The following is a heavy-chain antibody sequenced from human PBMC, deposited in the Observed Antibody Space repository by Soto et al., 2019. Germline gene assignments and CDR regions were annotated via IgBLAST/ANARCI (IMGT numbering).Heavy chain of an antibody. CDR1: GFTFSDYY. J-gene: IGHJ4*02. V-gene: IGHV3-11*01. CDR2: ISSRASTI. CDR3: ARELIAAAGSYFDY. Sequence: GGSLRLSCAASGFTFSDYYMCWIRQAPGKGLEWVSYISSRASTIYYADSVKGRFTISRDNAKNSLYLQMNSLRAEDTAVYYCARELIAAAGSYFDYWGQRSLVTVSS. D-gene: IGHD6-13*01.